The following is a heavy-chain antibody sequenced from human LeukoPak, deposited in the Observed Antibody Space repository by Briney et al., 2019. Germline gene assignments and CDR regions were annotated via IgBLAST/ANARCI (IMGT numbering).Heavy chain of an antibody. J-gene: IGHJ5*02. V-gene: IGHV3-23*01. D-gene: IGHD6-19*01. CDR3: AKVGEASSGWYTGWFDP. CDR2: LSGSGDTT. Sequence: GGSLRLPCAVSGFTFSSYAMNWVRQAPGKGLEWVSGLSGSGDTTRYAESVKGRFTISRDNSKNTVYLQINSLRAEDTAVYYCAKVGEASSGWYTGWFDPWGQGTLVTVSS. CDR1: GFTFSSYA.